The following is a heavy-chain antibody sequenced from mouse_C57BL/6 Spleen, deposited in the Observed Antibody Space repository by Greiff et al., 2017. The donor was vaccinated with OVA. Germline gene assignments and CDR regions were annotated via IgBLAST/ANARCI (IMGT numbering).Heavy chain of an antibody. D-gene: IGHD2-2*01. J-gene: IGHJ2*01. CDR1: GYSFTGYY. CDR2: INPSTGGT. CDR3: ARTGYPHFDY. V-gene: IGHV1-42*01. Sequence: VQLQQSGPELVKLGASVEISCKASGYSFTGYYMNWVKQSPEKSLEWIGEINPSTGGTTYNQKFKAKATLTVDKSSSTAYMQLKSLTSEDSAVYYCARTGYPHFDYWGQGTTLTVSS.